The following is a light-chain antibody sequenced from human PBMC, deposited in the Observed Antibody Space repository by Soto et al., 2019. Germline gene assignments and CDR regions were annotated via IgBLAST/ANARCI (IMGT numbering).Light chain of an antibody. J-gene: IGKJ1*01. Sequence: DIQMTQSPSSLSASVGDRVTITCRASQSIISYLNWYQQKPGKAPKLLIYGASSLESGVPSRFSGSGSGTDFTLTISSLQPEDCATYYCQQSYNTPRTFGQGTKVEIE. CDR2: GAS. V-gene: IGKV1-39*01. CDR1: QSIISY. CDR3: QQSYNTPRT.